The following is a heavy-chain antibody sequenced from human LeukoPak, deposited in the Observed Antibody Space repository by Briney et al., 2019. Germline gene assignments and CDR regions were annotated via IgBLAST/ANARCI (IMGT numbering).Heavy chain of an antibody. CDR3: AGRYDSSGFSITYYYAMDV. J-gene: IGHJ6*02. Sequence: GGSLRLSCAASGFTVSSNYMSWVRQAPGKGLEWVSSISSTGRYMYYSDSVKGRFTISRDNAKNSLYLQMNGLSAEDTAVYYCAGRYDSSGFSITYYYAMDVWGQGTTVTVSS. D-gene: IGHD3-22*01. V-gene: IGHV3-21*01. CDR1: GFTVSSNY. CDR2: ISSTGRYM.